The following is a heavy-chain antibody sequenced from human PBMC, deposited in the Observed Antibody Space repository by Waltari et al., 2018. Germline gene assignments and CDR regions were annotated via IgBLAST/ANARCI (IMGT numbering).Heavy chain of an antibody. CDR2: IYYSGST. Sequence: QVQLQESGPGLVKPSQTLSLTCTVSGGSISSGDYYWSWIRQPPGKGLEWIGYIYYSGSTYYNPSLKSRVTISVDTSKNQFSLKLSSVTAADTAVYYCASTHSSGYPYYYYYYMDVWGKGTTVTVSS. J-gene: IGHJ6*03. CDR1: GGSISSGDYY. D-gene: IGHD3-22*01. V-gene: IGHV4-30-4*08. CDR3: ASTHSSGYPYYYYYYMDV.